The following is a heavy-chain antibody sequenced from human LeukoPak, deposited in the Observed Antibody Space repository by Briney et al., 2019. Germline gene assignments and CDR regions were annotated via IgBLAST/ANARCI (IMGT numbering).Heavy chain of an antibody. Sequence: SQTLSLTCTVSGGSISSGGYYWSWIRQHPGKGLEWIGYIYYSGSTYYNPSLKSRVTVSGDTSKNQFSLKVSSVTAADTAVYYCAGAKPYCFDYWGQGTLVTVSS. D-gene: IGHD1-14*01. V-gene: IGHV4-31*03. CDR2: IYYSGST. CDR1: GGSISSGGYY. J-gene: IGHJ4*02. CDR3: AGAKPYCFDY.